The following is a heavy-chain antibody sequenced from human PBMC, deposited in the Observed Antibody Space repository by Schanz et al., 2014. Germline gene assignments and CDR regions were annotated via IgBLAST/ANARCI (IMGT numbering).Heavy chain of an antibody. J-gene: IGHJ4*02. CDR3: AKDTGYCHGGACYCFEY. CDR2: INGNGGIT. V-gene: IGHV3-23*01. Sequence: EVQLLESGGTVVQPGGSLRVSCAASGFTFSTYAMSWVRQAPGKGLEWVSAINGNGGITYYADPVKGRFSISRDNSQNTLYLQMDSLRPEDTAVYFCAKDTGYCHGGACYCFEYWGLGILVTVSS. CDR1: GFTFSTYA. D-gene: IGHD2-8*02.